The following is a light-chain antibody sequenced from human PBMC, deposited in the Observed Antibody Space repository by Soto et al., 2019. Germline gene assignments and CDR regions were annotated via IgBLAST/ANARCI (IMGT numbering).Light chain of an antibody. V-gene: IGKV1-13*02. CDR3: QQFTGFPPT. J-gene: IGKJ4*01. Sequence: IQLTQSPSSLSASVGDRVTITCRAGQYIGSALAWYQQRPGKAPKLLLYDASNLESGDPSWFSGIGSESDFTLTITSLRPEDFATYYCQQFTGFPPTVGGGTKVQIK. CDR2: DAS. CDR1: QYIGSA.